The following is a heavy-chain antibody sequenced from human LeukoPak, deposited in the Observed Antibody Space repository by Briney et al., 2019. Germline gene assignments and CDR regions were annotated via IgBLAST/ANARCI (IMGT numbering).Heavy chain of an antibody. Sequence: GGSLRHSCAASGFTFSNYAMTWVRQAPGKGLEWVSTLSGTGYTTYYADSVKGRFTISRDNSKNTLYLQMNSLRAEDTALYYCAKGRTVTTVVDQWGQGTLVIVSS. D-gene: IGHD4-17*01. CDR1: GFTFSNYA. V-gene: IGHV3-23*01. J-gene: IGHJ4*02. CDR2: LSGTGYTT. CDR3: AKGRTVTTVVDQ.